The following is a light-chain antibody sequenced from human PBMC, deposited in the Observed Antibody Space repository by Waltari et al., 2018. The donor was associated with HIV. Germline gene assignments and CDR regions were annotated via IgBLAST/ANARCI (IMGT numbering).Light chain of an antibody. J-gene: IGLJ3*02. V-gene: IGLV1-47*01. CDR3: AAWDNYLNAWV. CDR1: SSNNGSHF. CDR2: ESD. Sequence: QSVLTQPPSTSATPGQRVTILCSGASSNNGSHFVSWYQHLPGATPQLLIYESDRRPSRVPDRFSGSESGTSASLAISGLRSEDEADYYCAAWDNYLNAWVFGGGTRVTVL.